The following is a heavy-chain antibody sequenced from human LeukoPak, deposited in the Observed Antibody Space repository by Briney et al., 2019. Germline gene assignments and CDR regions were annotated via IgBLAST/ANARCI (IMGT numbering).Heavy chain of an antibody. CDR3: ARDPYGSGSSDY. J-gene: IGHJ4*02. V-gene: IGHV3-53*01. CDR2: IYSGGST. D-gene: IGHD3-10*01. CDR1: GFTVSSNY. Sequence: GGSLRLSCAASGFTVSSNYMSWVRQAPGKGLEWVSVIYSGGSTYYAASVKGRFTIARDNSKNTLYLQMNSLGAEDTAVYYCARDPYGSGSSDYWGQGTLVTVSS.